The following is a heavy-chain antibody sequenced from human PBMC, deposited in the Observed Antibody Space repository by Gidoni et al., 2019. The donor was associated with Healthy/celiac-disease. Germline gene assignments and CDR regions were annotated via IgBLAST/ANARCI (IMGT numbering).Heavy chain of an antibody. CDR1: AGTVSSYG. CDR2: IIPIFGTA. Sequence: QVQLVQSAAEVKKPGSSVKFSCWASAGTVSSYGISWVRQAPGQGLEWMGGIIPIFGTANYAQKFQGRVTITADESTSTAYMELSSLRSEDTAVYYCARGWIVVDSWYYMDVWGKGTTVTVSS. D-gene: IGHD3-22*01. V-gene: IGHV1-69*01. J-gene: IGHJ6*03. CDR3: ARGWIVVDSWYYMDV.